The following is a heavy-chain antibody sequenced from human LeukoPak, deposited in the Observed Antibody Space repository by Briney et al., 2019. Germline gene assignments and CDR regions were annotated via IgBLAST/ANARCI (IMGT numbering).Heavy chain of an antibody. J-gene: IGHJ4*02. CDR1: GGSFSGYY. Sequence: SGTLSLTCAVYGGSFSGYYWSWIRQPPGKGLEWIGEINHSGSTNYNPSLKSRVTISVDTSKNQFSLKLSSVTAADTAVYYCARGRSLRIWSGYYYYFDYWGQGTLVTVSS. V-gene: IGHV4-34*01. CDR3: ARGRSLRIWSGYYYYFDY. D-gene: IGHD3-3*01. CDR2: INHSGST.